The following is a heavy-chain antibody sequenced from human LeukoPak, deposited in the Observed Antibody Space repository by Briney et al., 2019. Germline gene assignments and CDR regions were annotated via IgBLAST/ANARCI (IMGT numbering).Heavy chain of an antibody. CDR3: ARETEVQPFDY. J-gene: IGHJ4*02. CDR2: ISYDGSNK. Sequence: PGGSLRLSCAASGFTFSSYGMHWVRQAPGKGLEWVAVISYDGSNKYYADSVKGRFTISRDNSKNTLYLQMNSLRAEDTAVYYCARETEVQPFDYWGQGTLVTVSS. CDR1: GFTFSSYG. V-gene: IGHV3-30*03. D-gene: IGHD1-1*01.